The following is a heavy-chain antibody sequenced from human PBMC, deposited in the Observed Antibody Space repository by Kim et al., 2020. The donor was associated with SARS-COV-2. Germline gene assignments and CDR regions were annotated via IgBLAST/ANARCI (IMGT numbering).Heavy chain of an antibody. Sequence: YTPSLKTRVIISGATSKNQFSLNLTSVTAADTAIYFCARRLDNWNVVYFDNWGQGTLVRVSS. CDR3: ARRLDNWNVVYFDN. D-gene: IGHD1-1*01. V-gene: IGHV4-39*01. J-gene: IGHJ4*02.